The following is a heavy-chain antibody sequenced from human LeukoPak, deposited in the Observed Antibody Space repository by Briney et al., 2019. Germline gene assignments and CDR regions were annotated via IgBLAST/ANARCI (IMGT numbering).Heavy chain of an antibody. J-gene: IGHJ4*02. CDR1: GGSISHYY. V-gene: IGHV4-59*08. CDR2: IYYSGST. CDR3: ARQNGVYSSSWYSGPFVY. Sequence: EASETLSLTCTVSGGSISHYYWSWIRQPPGKGLEWIGYIYYSGSTNYTPSLKSRVTISLDTSKNQISLKLSSVTAADTAVYYCARQNGVYSSSWYSGPFVYWGQGTLVTVSS. D-gene: IGHD6-13*01.